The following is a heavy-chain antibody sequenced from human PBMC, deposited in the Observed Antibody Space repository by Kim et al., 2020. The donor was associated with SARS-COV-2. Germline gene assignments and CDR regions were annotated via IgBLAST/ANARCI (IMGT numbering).Heavy chain of an antibody. CDR1: GGSFSGYY. Sequence: SETLSLTCAVYGGSFSGYYWSWIRQPPGKGLEWIGEINHSGSTNYNPSLKSRVTISVDTSKNQFSLKLSSVTAADTAVYYCARVDGYSSSWWNFDYWGQG. CDR3: ARVDGYSSSWWNFDY. D-gene: IGHD6-13*01. J-gene: IGHJ4*02. CDR2: INHSGST. V-gene: IGHV4-34*01.